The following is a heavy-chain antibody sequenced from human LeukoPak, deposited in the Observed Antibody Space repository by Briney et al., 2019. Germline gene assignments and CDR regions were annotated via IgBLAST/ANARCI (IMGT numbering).Heavy chain of an antibody. CDR2: INPIGGTT. Sequence: ASVNVSCKASGYTFTSYYIHWVRQAPGQGPEWMGIINPIGGTTNYAQKFQGRVTLTRDTSTSTVYMELSSLRSEDTAVYYCARQQGLQNLNFDYWGQGALVTVSS. J-gene: IGHJ4*02. CDR1: GYTFTSYY. CDR3: ARQQGLQNLNFDY. V-gene: IGHV1-46*01. D-gene: IGHD4-11*01.